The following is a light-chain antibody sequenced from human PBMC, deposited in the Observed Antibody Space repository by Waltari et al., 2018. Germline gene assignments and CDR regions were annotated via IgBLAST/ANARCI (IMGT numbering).Light chain of an antibody. CDR2: RNN. V-gene: IGLV1-44*01. J-gene: IGLJ1*01. CDR3: ASWDDSLNGFYV. Sequence: QSVLTQPPSASGTPGQRVTISCSGRSSNIGSNSVTWYQQLPGTAPKILIYRNNERPSGVPDRFSGSKSGTSASLAISGLQSEDEADYYCASWDDSLNGFYVFGTGTNVAVL. CDR1: SSNIGSNS.